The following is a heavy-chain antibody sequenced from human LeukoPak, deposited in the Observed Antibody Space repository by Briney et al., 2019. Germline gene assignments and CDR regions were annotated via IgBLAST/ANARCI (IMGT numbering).Heavy chain of an antibody. J-gene: IGHJ6*03. D-gene: IGHD1-26*01. CDR1: GFTFSSYA. V-gene: IGHV3-30-3*01. Sequence: GGSLRLSCAASGFTFSSYAMHWVRQAPGKGLEWVAVISYDGSNKYYADSVKGRFTISRDNSKNTLYLQMNSLRAEDTAVYYCARDGIEGYYYYYMDIWGKGTTVTVSS. CDR2: ISYDGSNK. CDR3: ARDGIEGYYYYYMDI.